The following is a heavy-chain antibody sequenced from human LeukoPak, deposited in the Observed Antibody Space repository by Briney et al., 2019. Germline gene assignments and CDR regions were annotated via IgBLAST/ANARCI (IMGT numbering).Heavy chain of an antibody. CDR3: ARGSLGTTTVDY. CDR2: ISYDGSNK. CDR1: GFTFSSYA. Sequence: HPGRSLRLSCAASGFTFSSYAMHWVRQAPGKGLEWVAVISYDGSNKYYADSAKGRFTISRDNSKNTLYLQMNSLRAEDTAVYYCARGSLGTTTVDYWGQGTLVTVSS. D-gene: IGHD1-26*01. J-gene: IGHJ4*02. V-gene: IGHV3-30*04.